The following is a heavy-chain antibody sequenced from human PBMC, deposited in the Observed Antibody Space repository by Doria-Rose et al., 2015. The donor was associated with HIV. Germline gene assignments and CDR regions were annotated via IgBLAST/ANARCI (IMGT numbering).Heavy chain of an antibody. CDR1: GFSFESYA. Sequence: VQLVQSGGGLVRPGRSLRLSCVGSGFSFESYAMHWVRLAPGKGLEWVAGISWDSGAKGNADSVEGRFTISRDNAKKSVYLEMRSLRPEDTAFYYCAKAPIIGPKYYFYMDVWGKGTLVTVSS. V-gene: IGHV3-9*01. CDR2: ISWDSGAK. CDR3: AKAPIIGPKYYFYMDV. D-gene: IGHD3-3*01. J-gene: IGHJ6*03.